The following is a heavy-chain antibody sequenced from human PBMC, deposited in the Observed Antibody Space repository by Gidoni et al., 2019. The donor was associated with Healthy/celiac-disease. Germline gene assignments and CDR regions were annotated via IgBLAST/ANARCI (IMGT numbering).Heavy chain of an antibody. V-gene: IGHV3-66*01. D-gene: IGHD3-3*01. J-gene: IGHJ4*02. CDR3: ARDRRLWSPFLFY. CDR2: IYSGGRT. Sequence: EGQRVEAGGGLVQPGGSRRLSWAASGFTVSSNYLSLVRPAPGKGLSLVSVIYSGGRTSSAYSVKCRFTISSDNSKNTLYLQMTRLRAEDTAVYYCARDRRLWSPFLFYWGQGTLFTVSS. CDR1: GFTVSSNY.